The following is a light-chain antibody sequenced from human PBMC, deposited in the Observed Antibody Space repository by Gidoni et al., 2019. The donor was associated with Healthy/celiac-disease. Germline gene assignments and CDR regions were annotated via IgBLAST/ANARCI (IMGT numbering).Light chain of an antibody. CDR2: MGS. J-gene: IGKJ1*01. Sequence: GPSGEAAAIDSGTSQGRVSSNGYNGLDWYLQKPGKAPKLLIYMGSNRESGVPDRFSGSGSGTDFTLKISRVEAEDVGVYYCIQAIRTPWTFGQGTKVEIK. CDR1: QGRVSSNGYNG. CDR3: IQAIRTPWT. V-gene: IGKV2-28*01.